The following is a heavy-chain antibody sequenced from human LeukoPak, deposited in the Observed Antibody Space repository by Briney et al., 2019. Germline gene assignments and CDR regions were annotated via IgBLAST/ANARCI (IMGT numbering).Heavy chain of an antibody. CDR1: GFTFSSYW. D-gene: IGHD3-10*01. J-gene: IGHJ4*02. Sequence: PGGSLRLSCAASGFTFSSYWMSWVRQAPGKGLEWVANIKQDGSEKYYVDSVKGRFTISSDNAKNSLYLQMNSLRAEDTAMYYCARERPYYYGSGSYFSDFWGQGTLVTVSS. V-gene: IGHV3-7*01. CDR3: ARERPYYYGSGSYFSDF. CDR2: IKQDGSEK.